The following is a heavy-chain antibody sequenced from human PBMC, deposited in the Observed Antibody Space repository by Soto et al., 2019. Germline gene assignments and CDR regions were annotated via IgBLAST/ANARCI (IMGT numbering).Heavy chain of an antibody. D-gene: IGHD2-21*01. Sequence: QVQLVQSGAEVKKPGSSVKVSCEDSGGTFSTYSLFWVRQAPGQGLEWMGRIIPMLGTRNYAQRFQDRVTITADKTTATAHMELSSLRSEDTALYYCTVGSWSGEVFDIWGQGTMVTVSS. CDR1: GGTFSTYS. J-gene: IGHJ3*02. V-gene: IGHV1-69*08. CDR3: TVGSWSGEVFDI. CDR2: IIPMLGTR.